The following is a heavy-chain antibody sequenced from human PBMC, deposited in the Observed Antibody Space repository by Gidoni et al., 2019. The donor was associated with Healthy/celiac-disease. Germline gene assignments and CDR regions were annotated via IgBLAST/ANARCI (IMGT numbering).Heavy chain of an antibody. J-gene: IGHJ4*02. CDR1: GYTFTSYY. CDR2: INPSGGST. Sequence: QVQLVQSGAEVKKPGASVKVSCTASGYTFTSYYMHWVRQAPGQGLEWMGIINPSGGSTSYAQKFQGRVTMTRDTSTSTVYMELSSLRSEDTAVYYCARQPRHWNFDYWGQGTLVTVSS. V-gene: IGHV1-46*01. D-gene: IGHD1-1*01. CDR3: ARQPRHWNFDY.